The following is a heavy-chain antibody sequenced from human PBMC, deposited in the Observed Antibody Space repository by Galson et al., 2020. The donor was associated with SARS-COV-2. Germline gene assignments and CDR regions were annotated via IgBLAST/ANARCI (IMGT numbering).Heavy chain of an antibody. CDR3: ARTSMIPLYYYYYGMDV. J-gene: IGHJ6*02. CDR2: IYYSGST. Sequence: ASETLSLTCTVSGGSISSYYWSWIRQPPGKGLEWIGYIYYSGSTNYNPSLKSRVTISVDTSKNQFSLKLSSVTAADTAVYYYARTSMIPLYYYYYGMDVWGQGTTVTVSS. V-gene: IGHV4-59*01. CDR1: GGSISSYY. D-gene: IGHD3-16*01.